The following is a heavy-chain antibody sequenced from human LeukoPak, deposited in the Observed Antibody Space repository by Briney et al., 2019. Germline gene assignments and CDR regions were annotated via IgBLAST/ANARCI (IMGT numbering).Heavy chain of an antibody. CDR1: GYTFTSYD. Sequence: ASVKVSCTASGYTFTSYDINWVRQDTGQGLEWMGWMNPNSGNTGYAQKFQGRVTMTRNTSISTAYMALSSLRSEDTAVYYCASRPRSGYSIDYWGQGTLVTVSS. D-gene: IGHD6-25*01. CDR2: MNPNSGNT. J-gene: IGHJ4*02. V-gene: IGHV1-8*01. CDR3: ASRPRSGYSIDY.